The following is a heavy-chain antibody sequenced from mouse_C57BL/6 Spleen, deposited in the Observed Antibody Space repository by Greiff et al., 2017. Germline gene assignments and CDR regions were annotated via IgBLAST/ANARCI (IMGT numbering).Heavy chain of an antibody. V-gene: IGHV1-64*01. Sequence: QVQLQQPGAELVKPGASVKLSCKASGYTFTSYWMHWVKQRPGPGLEWIGMIHPNSGSTNYNEKFKSKATLTVDKSSSTAYMQLSSLTSEDSAVYYCARDYGSSYGDYWGQGTTLTVSS. CDR2: IHPNSGST. CDR1: GYTFTSYW. D-gene: IGHD1-1*01. CDR3: ARDYGSSYGDY. J-gene: IGHJ2*01.